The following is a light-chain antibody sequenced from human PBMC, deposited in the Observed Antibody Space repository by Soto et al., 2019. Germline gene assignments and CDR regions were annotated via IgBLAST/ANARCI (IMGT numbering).Light chain of an antibody. CDR1: QSVSSDF. Sequence: ELVLTQSPDTLSLSPGERATLSCRASQSVSSDFLVWYQQKPGQAPRLLIYGASSRATGIPDRFSGGGSGTDFILSISRLEPEDFAVYYCRHYDNSPPSVTFGPGTKVDIK. CDR3: RHYDNSPPSVT. J-gene: IGKJ3*01. CDR2: GAS. V-gene: IGKV3-20*01.